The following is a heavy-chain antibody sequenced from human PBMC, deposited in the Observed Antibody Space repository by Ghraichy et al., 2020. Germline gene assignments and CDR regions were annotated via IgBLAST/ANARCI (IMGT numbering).Heavy chain of an antibody. CDR3: ARHIVGATMEEYYYYYGMDV. Sequence: ETLSLTCTVSGGSISSSSYYWGWIRQPPGKGLEWIGSIYYSGSTYYNPSLKSRVTISVDTSKNQFSLKLSSVTAADTAVYYCARHIVGATMEEYYYYYGMDVWGQGTTVTVSS. J-gene: IGHJ6*02. D-gene: IGHD1-26*01. CDR2: IYYSGST. CDR1: GGSISSSSYY. V-gene: IGHV4-39*01.